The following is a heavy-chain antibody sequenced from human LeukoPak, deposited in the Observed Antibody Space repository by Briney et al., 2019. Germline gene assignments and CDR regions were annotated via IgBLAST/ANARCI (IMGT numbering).Heavy chain of an antibody. J-gene: IGHJ3*02. CDR1: GFTFSDYY. Sequence: PGGSLRLSCAASGFTFSDYYMSWIRQAPGKGLEWVSYISSSGSTIYYADSVKGRFTISRDNAKNSLYLQMNSLRAEDTAVYYCYIRCFDWLTTIDAFDIWGQGTMVTVSS. CDR3: YIRCFDWLTTIDAFDI. V-gene: IGHV3-11*04. D-gene: IGHD3-9*01. CDR2: ISSSGSTI.